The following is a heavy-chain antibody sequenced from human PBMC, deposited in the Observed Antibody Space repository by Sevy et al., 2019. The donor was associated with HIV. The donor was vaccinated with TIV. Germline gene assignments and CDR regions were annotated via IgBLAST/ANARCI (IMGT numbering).Heavy chain of an antibody. CDR3: GKNTAAAGTGGFHY. CDR1: AFTFSHYA. D-gene: IGHD6-13*01. Sequence: GGSLRLSCAASAFTFSHYAMHWVRQAPVKGLEWVAFLHFDGSDKYYADSVKGRFTISRDNSKNMLYLKMNSLRAEDTAVYYCGKNTAAAGTGGFHYWGQGTRVTVSS. J-gene: IGHJ4*02. CDR2: LHFDGSDK. V-gene: IGHV3-30*02.